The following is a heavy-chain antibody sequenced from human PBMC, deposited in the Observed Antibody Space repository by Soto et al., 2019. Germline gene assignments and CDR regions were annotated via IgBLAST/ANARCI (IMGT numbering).Heavy chain of an antibody. J-gene: IGHJ4*02. Sequence: VQLVQSGAELKKSGASVKVSCQTSGYSFTTYGTARVRQAPGQGLEWIGWISAYSGHTNYAQDFQGRVTMTTDTSTSTAYMELRSLRSDDTAVYYCARGRGSSSWYEISHYFDSWGQGTPVTVSS. CDR3: ARGRGSSSWYEISHYFDS. CDR2: ISAYSGHT. V-gene: IGHV1-18*01. CDR1: GYSFTTYG. D-gene: IGHD6-13*01.